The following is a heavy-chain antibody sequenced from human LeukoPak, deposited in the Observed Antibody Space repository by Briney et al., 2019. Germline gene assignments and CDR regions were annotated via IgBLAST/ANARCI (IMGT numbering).Heavy chain of an antibody. CDR3: ARAPPYYYDSRGYHYERGNYFYGMDV. Sequence: PGGSLRLSCAVSGYSVSVYYMSWVRQAPGKWLEWLSVIYNGDTTYYPDSLKGRFTISGDNSGNTVNLQMNSLRAENTAVYYCARAPPYYYDSRGYHYERGNYFYGMDVWGRGTTVIVSS. CDR2: IYNGDTT. J-gene: IGHJ6*02. D-gene: IGHD3-22*01. V-gene: IGHV3-53*01. CDR1: GYSVSVYY.